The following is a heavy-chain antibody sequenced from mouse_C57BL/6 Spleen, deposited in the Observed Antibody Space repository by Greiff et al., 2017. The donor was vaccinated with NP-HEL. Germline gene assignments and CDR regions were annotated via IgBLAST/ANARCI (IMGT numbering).Heavy chain of an antibody. CDR2: ISDGGSYT. CDR3: AREGDGYYHWYFDV. CDR1: GFTFSSYA. D-gene: IGHD2-3*01. V-gene: IGHV5-4*01. J-gene: IGHJ1*03. Sequence: EVHLVESGGGLVKPGGSLKLSCAASGFTFSSYAMSWVRQTPEKRLEWVATISDGGSYTYYPDNVKGRFTISRDNAKNNLYLQMSHLKSEDTAMYYCAREGDGYYHWYFDVWGTGTTVTVSS.